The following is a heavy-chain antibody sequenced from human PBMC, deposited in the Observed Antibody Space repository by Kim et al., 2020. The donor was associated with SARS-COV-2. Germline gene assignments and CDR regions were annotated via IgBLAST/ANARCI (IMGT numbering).Heavy chain of an antibody. J-gene: IGHJ6*02. CDR3: ARDPDNVARDGYSMDV. Sequence: GGSLRLSCAASGFAFISYSMNWVRQTPKKGLEWISHIDPSSRTIFYADSVKGRFTISRDNAKSSVFLQMNGLRDEDTGLYYCARDPDNVARDGYSMDVWGQGTAVTVSS. D-gene: IGHD5-18*01. V-gene: IGHV3-48*02. CDR1: GFAFISYS. CDR2: IDPSSRTI.